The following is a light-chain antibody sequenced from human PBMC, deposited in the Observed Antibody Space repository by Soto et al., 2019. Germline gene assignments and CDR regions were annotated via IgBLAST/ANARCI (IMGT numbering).Light chain of an antibody. CDR2: AAS. V-gene: IGKV1-12*01. CDR3: LQVYSFPRT. J-gene: IGKJ1*01. Sequence: DIQMTQSPSSVSASVGDRITITCRAIQAIGGRLAWFQQKPGKAPQYLSQAASILQSGVPSRFSGSGSGTEVILTINSLQPEDFASYFCLQVYSFPRTFGLGTKVEI. CDR1: QAIGGR.